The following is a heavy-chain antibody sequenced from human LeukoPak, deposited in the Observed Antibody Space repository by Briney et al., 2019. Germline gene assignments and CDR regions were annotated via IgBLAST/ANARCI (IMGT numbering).Heavy chain of an antibody. D-gene: IGHD5-24*01. CDR1: GGSFSGYY. CDR2: INHSGST. Sequence: PSETLSLTCAVYGGSFSGYYWSWIRQPPGKGLEWIGEINHSGSTNYNPSLKSRVTISVDTSKNQFSLKLSSVTAADTAVYYCARGRFRDGYNSWGQGTLVTVSS. CDR3: ARGRFRDGYNS. V-gene: IGHV4-34*01. J-gene: IGHJ4*02.